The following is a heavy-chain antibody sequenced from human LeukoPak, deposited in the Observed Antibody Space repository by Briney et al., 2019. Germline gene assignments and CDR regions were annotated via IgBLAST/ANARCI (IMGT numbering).Heavy chain of an antibody. J-gene: IGHJ4*02. CDR1: GFTFSSYA. D-gene: IGHD1-26*01. Sequence: GGSLRLSCAASGFTFSSYAMSWVRQAPGKGLEWVSAISGSGGSTYYADSVKGRFTISRDDSKNTLYLQMNSLKTEDAAVYYCSELSSYWGQGTLVTVSS. V-gene: IGHV3-23*01. CDR3: SELSSY. CDR2: ISGSGGST.